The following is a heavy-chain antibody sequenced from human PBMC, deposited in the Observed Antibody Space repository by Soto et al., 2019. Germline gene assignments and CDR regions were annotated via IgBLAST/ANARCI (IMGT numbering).Heavy chain of an antibody. D-gene: IGHD1-26*01. CDR1: AYTFISYG. CDR2: ISGYNDNT. J-gene: IGHJ4*02. V-gene: IGHV1-18*01. CDR3: ARDEPIVGGTKIDY. Sequence: ASVKVSCKASAYTFISYGISWVRQAPGQGLEWMGWISGYNDNTNYAQNLQGRVTLTKDTSTSTAYMELRSLRSDDTAVYYCARDEPIVGGTKIDYWGQGTLVTVSS.